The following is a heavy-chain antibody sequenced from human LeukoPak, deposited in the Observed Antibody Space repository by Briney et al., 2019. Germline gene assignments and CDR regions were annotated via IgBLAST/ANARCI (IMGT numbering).Heavy chain of an antibody. CDR2: ISSSSYI. Sequence: GGSLRLSRAASGFTFSSYSMNWVRQAPGKGLEWVSSISSSSYIYYADSVKGRFTISRDNAKNSLYLQMNSLRAEDTAVYYCARVATASTGTDYWGQGTLVTVSS. V-gene: IGHV3-21*01. CDR3: ARVATASTGTDY. CDR1: GFTFSSYS. J-gene: IGHJ4*02. D-gene: IGHD1-1*01.